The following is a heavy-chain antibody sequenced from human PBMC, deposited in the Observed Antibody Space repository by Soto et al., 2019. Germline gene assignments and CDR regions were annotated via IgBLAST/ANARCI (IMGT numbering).Heavy chain of an antibody. CDR3: ARGGSAGVDY. CDR1: GYSFTSLD. CDR2: MQPSTGRT. Sequence: QVQLVQSGAEVREPGASVKVSCKASGYSFTSLDINWVRQTAGQGLEWMGWMQPSTGRTGYAQKFQGRVTMTMDTSINTADMELTTLTSDDTAFYYCARGGSAGVDYWGQGTLVTVSS. V-gene: IGHV1-8*01. J-gene: IGHJ4*02. D-gene: IGHD6-19*01.